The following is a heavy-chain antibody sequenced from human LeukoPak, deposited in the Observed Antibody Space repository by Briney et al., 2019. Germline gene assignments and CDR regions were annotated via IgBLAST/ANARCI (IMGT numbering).Heavy chain of an antibody. Sequence: GGSLRLSCAASGFTFSNYPMNWVRQAPGKGLEWVSFMSSTSSTIYYADSVKGRFTISRDNAKNSLYLQMNSLRAEDTAVYYCARGDCSGGSCYSDAFDLWGQGTMVTVSS. CDR3: ARGDCSGGSCYSDAFDL. V-gene: IGHV3-48*01. CDR2: MSSTSSTI. CDR1: GFTFSNYP. J-gene: IGHJ3*01. D-gene: IGHD2-15*01.